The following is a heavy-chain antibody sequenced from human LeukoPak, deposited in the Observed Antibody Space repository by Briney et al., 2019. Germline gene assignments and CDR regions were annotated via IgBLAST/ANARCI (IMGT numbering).Heavy chain of an antibody. CDR3: AKWANGGNSGSVDY. D-gene: IGHD4-23*01. V-gene: IGHV3-30*18. CDR2: ISYDGSNK. Sequence: PGGSLRLSCAASGFTFSSYGMHWVRQAPGKGLEWVAVISYDGSNKYYADSVKGRFTISRDNSKNTLYLQMNSLRAEDTAVYYRAKWANGGNSGSVDYWGQGTLVTVSS. CDR1: GFTFSSYG. J-gene: IGHJ4*02.